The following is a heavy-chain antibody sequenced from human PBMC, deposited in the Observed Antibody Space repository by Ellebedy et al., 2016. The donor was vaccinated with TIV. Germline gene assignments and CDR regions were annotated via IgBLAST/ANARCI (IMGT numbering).Heavy chain of an antibody. D-gene: IGHD2-21*01. Sequence: MPSETLSLTCTVSGGSISSSSYYWGWIRQPPGKGLEWVASIYYSGSTYYNPSLKSRLTISVDTSKNHFSLNLNSVAAADTAFYYCARVIVVDWYFDLWGHGTLVTVSS. CDR2: IYYSGST. CDR3: ARVIVVDWYFDL. V-gene: IGHV4-39*02. CDR1: GGSISSSSYY. J-gene: IGHJ2*01.